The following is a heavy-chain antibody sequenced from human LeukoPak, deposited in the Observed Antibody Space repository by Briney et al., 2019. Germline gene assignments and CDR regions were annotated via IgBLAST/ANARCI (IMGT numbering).Heavy chain of an antibody. CDR1: GFTFNTFS. V-gene: IGHV3-21*01. Sequence: GGSLRLSCAASGFTFNTFSMTWVRQAPGKGLGWVSSITSSSSYIYYADSVKGRFTISRHNAKNSLYLQMNSLRAEDTAVYYCARDPWGVDSSVYYNDYWGQGTLVTVSS. D-gene: IGHD3-22*01. J-gene: IGHJ4*02. CDR2: ITSSSSYI. CDR3: ARDPWGVDSSVYYNDY.